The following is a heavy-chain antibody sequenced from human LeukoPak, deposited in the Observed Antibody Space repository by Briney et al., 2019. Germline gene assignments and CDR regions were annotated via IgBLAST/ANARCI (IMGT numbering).Heavy chain of an antibody. CDR3: AKGGGSPRHYYYYYMYF. J-gene: IGHJ6*03. CDR2: VSYDGTNE. V-gene: IGHV3-30*04. CDR1: GFTFSGFA. Sequence: GGSLRLSCAASGFTFSGFAMHWVRQAPDKGLEWVAVVSYDGTNEYYADSVKGRFTISRDNSKNTLSLQMNSLRVGDASVYYCAKGGGSPRHYYYYYMYFCYKGTTVIVSS. D-gene: IGHD2-15*01.